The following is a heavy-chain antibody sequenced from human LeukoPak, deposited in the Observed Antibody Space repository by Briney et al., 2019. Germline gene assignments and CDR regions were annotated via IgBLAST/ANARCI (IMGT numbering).Heavy chain of an antibody. CDR3: AKAGNDSTGYYFDY. D-gene: IGHD3-22*01. Sequence: GGSLRLSCAASGFTFSSYAMHWVRQAPGKGLEWVAVISYDGSNKYYADSVKGRFTISRDNSKNTLYLQMNSLRAEDTAVYYCAKAGNDSTGYYFDYWGQGTLVTVSS. CDR1: GFTFSSYA. J-gene: IGHJ4*02. CDR2: ISYDGSNK. V-gene: IGHV3-30-3*01.